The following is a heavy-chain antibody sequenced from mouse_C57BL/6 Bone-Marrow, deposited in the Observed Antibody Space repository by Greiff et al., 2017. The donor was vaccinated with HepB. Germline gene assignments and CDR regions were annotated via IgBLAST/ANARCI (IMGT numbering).Heavy chain of an antibody. CDR3: ARDGTSYTGWYFDV. CDR2: INYDGSST. Sequence: EVQLVESEGGLVQPGSSMKLSCTASGFTFSDYYMAWVRQVPEKGLEWVATINYDGSSTYYLDSLKSRFKISRDNAKNILYMQMNILNSEDTATYSCARDGTSYTGWYFDVWGTGTTVTVSS. CDR1: GFTFSDYY. D-gene: IGHD1-1*01. V-gene: IGHV5-16*01. J-gene: IGHJ1*03.